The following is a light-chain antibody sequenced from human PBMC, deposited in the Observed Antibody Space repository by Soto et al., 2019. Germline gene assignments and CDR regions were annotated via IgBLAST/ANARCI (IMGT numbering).Light chain of an antibody. CDR1: QSISSY. Sequence: DLQMTQSPSSLSASVGDRVTITCRASQSISSYLHWYQQKPGKAPKLLIYAASSLQSGVPSRFSGSGSGTDFTLTISSLQPEDFATYYCQQSYSTPNFGPGTKVDIK. CDR2: AAS. J-gene: IGKJ3*01. V-gene: IGKV1-39*01. CDR3: QQSYSTPN.